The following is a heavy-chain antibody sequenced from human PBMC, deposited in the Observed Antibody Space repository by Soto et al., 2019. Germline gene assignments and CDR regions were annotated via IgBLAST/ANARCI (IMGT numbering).Heavy chain of an antibody. CDR3: ARGPGKDEAIDY. CDR1: GFTFSNFG. CDR2: IWHDGKNK. V-gene: IGHV3-33*01. Sequence: QVQVVESGGGVVQPGTSLRLSCAASGFTFSNFGMHWVRQAPGKGLEWVAVIWHDGKNKYYADSVEGRFTISRDNSKNTLYLQMNSLRAEDTAVYYCARGPGKDEAIDYWGQGTLVIVSS. J-gene: IGHJ4*02.